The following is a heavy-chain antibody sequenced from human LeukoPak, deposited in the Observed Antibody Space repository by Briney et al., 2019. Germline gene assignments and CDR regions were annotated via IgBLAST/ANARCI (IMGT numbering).Heavy chain of an antibody. CDR1: GFTFSSCA. CDR3: AKEFTSPIYGMDV. J-gene: IGHJ6*02. CDR2: ISGGSGSHI. V-gene: IGHV3-21*01. Sequence: GGSLRLSCAASGFTFSSCAMSWLRQAPGKGLEWISSISGGSGSHILYVDSVKGRFTISRDNAKNSLYLQMDSLTAEDTAVYYCAKEFTSPIYGMDVWGQGTTVTVSS. D-gene: IGHD3-10*01.